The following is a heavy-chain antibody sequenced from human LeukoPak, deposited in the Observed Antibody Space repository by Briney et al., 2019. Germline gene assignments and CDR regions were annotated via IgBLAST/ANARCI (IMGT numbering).Heavy chain of an antibody. D-gene: IGHD3-10*01. Sequence: GGSLRLSCAASGFTFSSYAMHWVRQAPGKGLEWVAVISYGGSNKYYADSVKGRFTISRDNSKNTLYLQMNSLRAEDTAVYYCARAHVRGGSGGYFDYWGQGTLVTVSS. CDR2: ISYGGSNK. V-gene: IGHV3-30*04. CDR3: ARAHVRGGSGGYFDY. CDR1: GFTFSSYA. J-gene: IGHJ4*02.